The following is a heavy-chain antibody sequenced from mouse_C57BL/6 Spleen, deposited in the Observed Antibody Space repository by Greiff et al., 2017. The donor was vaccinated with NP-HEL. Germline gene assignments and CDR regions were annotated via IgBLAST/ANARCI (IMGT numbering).Heavy chain of an antibody. CDR2: IDPSDSYT. CDR1: GYTFTSYW. CDR3: ARGGSNWYFDV. Sequence: QVQLQQPGAELVMPGASVKLSCKASGYTFTSYWMHWVKQRPGQGLEWIGEIDPSDSYTNYIQKFKGKSTLTVDKSSSTAYMQLSSLTSEDSAVYYCARGGSNWYFDVWGTGTTVTVSS. J-gene: IGHJ1*03. V-gene: IGHV1-69*01. D-gene: IGHD5-1*01.